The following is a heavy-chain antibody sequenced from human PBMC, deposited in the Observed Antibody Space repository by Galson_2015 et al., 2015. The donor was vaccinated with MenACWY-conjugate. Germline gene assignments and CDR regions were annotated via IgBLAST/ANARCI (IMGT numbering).Heavy chain of an antibody. V-gene: IGHV3-21*06. J-gene: IGHJ5*02. D-gene: IGHD6-19*01. Sequence: SLRLSCAASGFTFSSYSMNWVRQAPGKGLEWVSCIGGRGNYISYAYSVKGRVTISIDNAENSLNLQMDILRVEDTAVYYCARTAGSVPPWGQGTLVTVSS. CDR3: ARTAGSVPP. CDR1: GFTFSSYS. CDR2: IGGRGNYI.